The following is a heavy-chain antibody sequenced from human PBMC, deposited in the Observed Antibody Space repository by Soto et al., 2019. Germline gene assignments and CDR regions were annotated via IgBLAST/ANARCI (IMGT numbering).Heavy chain of an antibody. D-gene: IGHD4-17*01. CDR3: AKIDYGDPTEPGDDYYYGMDV. Sequence: QVQLVESGGGVVQPGRSLRLSCAASGFTFSSYGMHWVRQAPGKGLEWVAVISYDGSNKYYADSVKGRFTISRDNSKNTLYQQMNSLRAEDTAVYYCAKIDYGDPTEPGDDYYYGMDVWGQGTTVTVSS. J-gene: IGHJ6*02. V-gene: IGHV3-30*18. CDR1: GFTFSSYG. CDR2: ISYDGSNK.